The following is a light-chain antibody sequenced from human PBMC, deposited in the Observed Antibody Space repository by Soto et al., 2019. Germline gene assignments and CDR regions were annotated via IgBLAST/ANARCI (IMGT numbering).Light chain of an antibody. V-gene: IGKV3-15*01. CDR1: QSIRSL. J-gene: IGKJ1*01. CDR3: QQYNNWSWT. CDR2: GAS. Sequence: EIVLTQSPGTLSVSPGERATLSCRAAQSIRSLLAWYQHKPGQAPRLLIYGASTRATGIPARFSGSGSGTEFTLTISSLQSGDFAVYYCQQYNNWSWTFGQGTKVDIK.